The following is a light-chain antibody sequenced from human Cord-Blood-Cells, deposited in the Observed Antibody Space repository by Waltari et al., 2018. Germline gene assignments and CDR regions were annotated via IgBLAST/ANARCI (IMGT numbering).Light chain of an antibody. CDR1: SSDLGGYKY. Sequence: QSALTQPASVSGSPGQSITISCPGTSSDLGGYKYVSWYQPHPGKAPKLMINDVSTRPSGVSNRFSGSKSGNTASLTISGLQAEDEADYYCSSYTSSSTYVFGTGTKVTVL. CDR3: SSYTSSSTYV. V-gene: IGLV2-14*01. J-gene: IGLJ1*01. CDR2: DVS.